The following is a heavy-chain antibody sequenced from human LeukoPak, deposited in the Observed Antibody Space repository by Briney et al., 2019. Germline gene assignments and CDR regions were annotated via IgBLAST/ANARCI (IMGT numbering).Heavy chain of an antibody. V-gene: IGHV3-30*03. CDR2: ISSDGNDK. D-gene: IGHD3-22*01. CDR3: TTKVIPGNSGEGYYG. CDR1: GVTFSSYG. Sequence: GGSLRLSCAASGVTFSSYGMHWVRQAPGKGLEWVALISSDGNDKLYGDSVKGRFTISRDDSKSTLYLQTNSLRAEDTAVYYCTTKVIPGNSGEGYYGWGQGTLVTVSS. J-gene: IGHJ4*02.